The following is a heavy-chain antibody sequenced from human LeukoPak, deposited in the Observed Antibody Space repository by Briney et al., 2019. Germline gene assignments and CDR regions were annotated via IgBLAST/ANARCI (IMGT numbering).Heavy chain of an antibody. V-gene: IGHV3-21*01. D-gene: IGHD3-9*01. CDR1: GFTFSSYS. CDR2: ISGSTNYI. Sequence: GGSLRLSCSASGFTFSSYSMNWVRQAPGKGLEWVSSISGSTNYIYYADSVKGRFTISRDNAKNSLYLQMNSLRAEDTAVYHCASDRRGYYDILTGYYVDYWGQGTLVTVSS. CDR3: ASDRRGYYDILTGYYVDY. J-gene: IGHJ4*02.